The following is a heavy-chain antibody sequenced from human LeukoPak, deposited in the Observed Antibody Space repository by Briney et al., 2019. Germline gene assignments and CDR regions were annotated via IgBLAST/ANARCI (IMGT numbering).Heavy chain of an antibody. CDR2: IIPIFGTA. V-gene: IGHV1-69*13. J-gene: IGHJ4*02. D-gene: IGHD2-15*01. CDR3: ARKRLGYCSGGSCPLDY. CDR1: GGTFSSYA. Sequence: ASVKVSCKASGGTFSSYAISWVRQAPGQGLEWMGGIIPIFGTANYAQKFQGRVTITADESTSTAYMELSSLRSEDTAVYYCARKRLGYCSGGSCPLDYWGQGTLVTLSS.